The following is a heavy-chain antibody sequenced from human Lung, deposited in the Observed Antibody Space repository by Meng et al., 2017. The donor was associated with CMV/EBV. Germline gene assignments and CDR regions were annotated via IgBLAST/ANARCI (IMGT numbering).Heavy chain of an antibody. J-gene: IGHJ5*02. CDR3: ALFTGSWFDP. V-gene: IGHV2-5*02. Sequence: HITLKGSGPPTVKTTQHLTLTCTFFGFSLSTSEVGVGWIRQPPGKALEWLAVIYWDDDKRYSPSLKSRLTITKDTSKNQVVLTLTNMDPVDTATYYCALFTGSWFDPWGQGTLVTVSS. D-gene: IGHD1-14*01. CDR1: GFSLSTSEVG. CDR2: IYWDDDK.